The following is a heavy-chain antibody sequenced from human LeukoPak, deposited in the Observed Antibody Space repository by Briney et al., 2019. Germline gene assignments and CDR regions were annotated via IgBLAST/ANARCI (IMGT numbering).Heavy chain of an antibody. CDR3: ARMSSGYYQFDY. J-gene: IGHJ4*02. Sequence: GGSLRLSCAASGFTFSSYGMHWVRQAPGKGLEWVAVISYDGSNKYYADSVKGRFTISRDNSKNTLYLQMNSLRAEDTAVYYCARMSSGYYQFDYWGQGTLVTVSS. D-gene: IGHD3-22*01. CDR2: ISYDGSNK. V-gene: IGHV3-30*03. CDR1: GFTFSSYG.